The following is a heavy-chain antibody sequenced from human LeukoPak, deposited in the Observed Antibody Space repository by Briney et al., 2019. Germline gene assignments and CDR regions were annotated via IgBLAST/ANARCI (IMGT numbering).Heavy chain of an antibody. CDR3: ARGSTLRGDSPYFLDY. V-gene: IGHV1-2*02. Sequence: VSVKVSCKASGYTFTSYYMHWVRQAPGQGLEWMGWINPNSGGTNYAQKFQGRVTMTRDPSISTAYMELSRLRSDDTAVYYCARGSTLRGDSPYFLDYWGQGTLVTVSS. J-gene: IGHJ4*02. CDR1: GYTFTSYY. CDR2: INPNSGGT. D-gene: IGHD3-10*01.